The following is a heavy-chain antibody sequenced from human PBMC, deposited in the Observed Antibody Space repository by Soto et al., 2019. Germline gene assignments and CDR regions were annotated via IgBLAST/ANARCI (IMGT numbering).Heavy chain of an antibody. CDR2: ISGSGGST. Sequence: PGGSLRLSCAASGFTFSSYAMSWVRQAPGKGLEWVSAISGSGGSTHYADSVKGRFTISRDNSKNTLYLQMNSLRAEDTAVYYCAKDERFLEWLLKMDYYYYYGMDVWGQGTTVTVSS. CDR3: AKDERFLEWLLKMDYYYYYGMDV. CDR1: GFTFSSYA. D-gene: IGHD3-3*01. V-gene: IGHV3-23*01. J-gene: IGHJ6*02.